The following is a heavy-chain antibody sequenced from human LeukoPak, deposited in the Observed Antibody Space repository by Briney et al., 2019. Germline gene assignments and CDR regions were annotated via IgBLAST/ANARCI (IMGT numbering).Heavy chain of an antibody. J-gene: IGHJ4*02. V-gene: IGHV3-21*01. CDR1: GFTFSSYS. CDR2: ISSSSSYI. CDR3: ARRGAVAGTGDY. Sequence: GGSLRLPCAASGFTFSSYSMNWVRQAPGKGLEWVSSISSSSSYIYYADSVKGRFTISRDNAKNALYLQMNSLRVEDTAVYYCARRGAVAGTGDYWGQGTLVTVSS. D-gene: IGHD6-19*01.